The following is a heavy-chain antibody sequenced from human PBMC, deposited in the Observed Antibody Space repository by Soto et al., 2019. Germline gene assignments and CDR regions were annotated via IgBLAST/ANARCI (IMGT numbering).Heavy chain of an antibody. CDR3: ARESGMNSGSSFGLDP. CDR1: GGSISSSNW. CDR2: IYHSGST. Sequence: QVQLQESGPGLVKPSGTLSLTCAVSGGSISSSNWWRWVRQPPGKGLEWIGEIYHSGSTNYNPSLKSRVTIPVDKSKNQFALKLRSVAAADTAVYYCARESGMNSGSSFGLDPWGQGTLGTVSS. V-gene: IGHV4-4*02. J-gene: IGHJ5*02. D-gene: IGHD6-19*01.